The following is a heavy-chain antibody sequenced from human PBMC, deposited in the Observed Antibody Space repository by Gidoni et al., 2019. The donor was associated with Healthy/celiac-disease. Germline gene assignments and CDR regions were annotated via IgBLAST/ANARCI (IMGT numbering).Heavy chain of an antibody. Sequence: QVQLVESGGGLVKPGGSLRLSCAASGLTFSDYYMSWIRQAPGKGLEWVSYISSSSSYTNYADSVKGRFTISRDNAKNSLYLQMNSLRAEDTAVYYCARGLIAAAGVFDYWGQGTLVTVSS. D-gene: IGHD6-13*01. V-gene: IGHV3-11*06. CDR1: GLTFSDYY. CDR3: ARGLIAAAGVFDY. J-gene: IGHJ4*02. CDR2: ISSSSSYT.